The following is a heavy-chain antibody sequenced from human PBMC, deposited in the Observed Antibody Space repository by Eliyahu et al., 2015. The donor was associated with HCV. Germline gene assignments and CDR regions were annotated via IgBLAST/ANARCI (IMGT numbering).Heavy chain of an antibody. CDR3: ARGRYSSDRYYYYYYYMDV. J-gene: IGHJ6*03. D-gene: IGHD6-25*01. Sequence: QVQLQESGPGLVKPSETLSLTCTVSGGSISSYYWSWIRQPPGKGLEWIGYIYYSGSTNYNPSLKSRVTISVDTSKNQFSLKLSSVTAADTAVYYCARGRYSSDRYYYYYYYMDVWGKGTTVTVSS. CDR2: IYYSGST. CDR1: GGSISSYY. V-gene: IGHV4-59*01.